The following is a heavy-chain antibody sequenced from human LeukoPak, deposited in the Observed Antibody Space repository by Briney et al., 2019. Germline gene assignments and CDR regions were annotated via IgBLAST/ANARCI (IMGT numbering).Heavy chain of an antibody. J-gene: IGHJ4*02. CDR2: IYYSGST. CDR3: ARGKYCSSTSCYTPDY. Sequence: SETLSLTCTVSGGSISSGSYYWSWIRQPAGKGLEWIGYIYYSGSTNYNPSLKSRVTISVDTSKNQFSLKLSSVTAADTAVYYCARGKYCSSTSCYTPDYWGQGTLVTVSS. V-gene: IGHV4-61*10. CDR1: GGSISSGSYY. D-gene: IGHD2-2*01.